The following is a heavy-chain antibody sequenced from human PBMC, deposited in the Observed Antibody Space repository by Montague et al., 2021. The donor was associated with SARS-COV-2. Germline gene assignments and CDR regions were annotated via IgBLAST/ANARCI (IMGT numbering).Heavy chain of an antibody. CDR3: AGAWGGYGFFVTRGAFDI. CDR2: IYYSGST. D-gene: IGHD6-25*01. V-gene: IGHV4-59*01. Sequence: SETLSLTCAVSGGSISSYYWSWIRQPPGKGLEWIGYIYYSGSTNYNPSLKSRVTISVDTSKNQFSLTLSSVTAADTAVYYCAGAWGGYGFFVTRGAFDIWGQGTLVTVSS. CDR1: GGSISSYY. J-gene: IGHJ3*02.